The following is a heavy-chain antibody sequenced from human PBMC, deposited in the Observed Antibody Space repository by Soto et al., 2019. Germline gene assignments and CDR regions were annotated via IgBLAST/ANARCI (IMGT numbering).Heavy chain of an antibody. CDR1: GYTFTSYG. J-gene: IGHJ6*02. CDR3: ARDEADAGPDYYYGMDV. CDR2: ISAYNGNT. D-gene: IGHD6-13*01. Sequence: ASVKVSCKASGYTFTSYGISWVRQAPGQGLEWMGWISAYNGNTNYAQKLQGRVTMTTDTSTSTAYMELRSLRSDDTAVYYCARDEADAGPDYYYGMDVWGQGTTVTVSS. V-gene: IGHV1-18*01.